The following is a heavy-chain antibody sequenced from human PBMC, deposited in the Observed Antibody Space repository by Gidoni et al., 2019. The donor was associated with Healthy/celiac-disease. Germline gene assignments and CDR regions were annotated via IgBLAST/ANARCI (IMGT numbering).Heavy chain of an antibody. Sequence: QVQLQESGPGLVKPSQTLSLTCTVPGGSISRGDYYWSWIRQPPGKGLEWIGYIYYSGSTYYNPSLKSRVTISVDTSKNQFSLKLSSVTAADTAVYYCARAPSYCSGGSCYWFDPWGQGTLVTVSS. CDR2: IYYSGST. J-gene: IGHJ5*02. D-gene: IGHD2-15*01. V-gene: IGHV4-30-4*01. CDR3: ARAPSYCSGGSCYWFDP. CDR1: GGSISRGDYY.